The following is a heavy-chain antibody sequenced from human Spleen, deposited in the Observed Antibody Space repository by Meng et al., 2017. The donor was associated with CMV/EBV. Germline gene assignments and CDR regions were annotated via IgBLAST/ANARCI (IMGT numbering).Heavy chain of an antibody. D-gene: IGHD3-3*01. CDR2: ISYDGSNK. CDR3: ARANYDFWSGYYSVLPTSYLDY. J-gene: IGHJ4*02. Sequence: YARHWVRQAPGKGLEWVAVISYDGSNKYYAHSVKGRFTISRDNSKNTLYLQMNSLRAEDTAVYYCARANYDFWSGYYSVLPTSYLDYWGQGTLVTVSS. V-gene: IGHV3-30*04. CDR1: YA.